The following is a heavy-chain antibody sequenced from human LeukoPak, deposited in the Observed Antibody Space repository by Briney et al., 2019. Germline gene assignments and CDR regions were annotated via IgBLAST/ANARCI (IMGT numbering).Heavy chain of an antibody. V-gene: IGHV3-7*01. D-gene: IGHD3-10*01. CDR2: IKGDGSED. Sequence: PGGSLRLSCAASGFTFSSYWMAWVRQAPGKELEWVANIKGDGSEDHYVDSVRGRFTISRDNAKNSLYLQMNSLTAEDTAVYYCARDVPYNMNQMYFDYWGQGTLVTVS. J-gene: IGHJ4*02. CDR1: GFTFSSYW. CDR3: ARDVPYNMNQMYFDY.